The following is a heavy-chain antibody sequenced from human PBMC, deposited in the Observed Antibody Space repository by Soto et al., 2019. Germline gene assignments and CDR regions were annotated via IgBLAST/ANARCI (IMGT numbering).Heavy chain of an antibody. CDR2: IYYSGST. D-gene: IGHD3-10*01. CDR1: GGSISSGDYY. CDR3: ARDEVTMVRGVGWFDP. V-gene: IGHV4-30-4*01. Sequence: QVQLQESGPGLVKPSQTLSLTCTVSGGSISSGDYYWSWIRQPPGKGLEWIGYIYYSGSTYYNPSLKGRVTISVDTSKNPFSLKLSSVTAADTAVYYCARDEVTMVRGVGWFDPWGQGTLVTVSS. J-gene: IGHJ5*02.